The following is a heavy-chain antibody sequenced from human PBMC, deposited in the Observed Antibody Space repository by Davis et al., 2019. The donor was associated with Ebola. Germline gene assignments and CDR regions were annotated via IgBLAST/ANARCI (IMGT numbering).Heavy chain of an antibody. CDR1: GFRFSSHW. V-gene: IGHV5-51*01. D-gene: IGHD3-22*01. CDR3: ARHHDTSYFYGMDV. Sequence: KVSCKDSGFRFSSHWIAWVRQMPGKGLEWMGIIYPGDSDTRYSPSFEGQVTISVDKSITTAYLQWSSLKASDTAMYYCARHHDTSYFYGMDVWGQGTTVTVSS. J-gene: IGHJ6*02. CDR2: IYPGDSDT.